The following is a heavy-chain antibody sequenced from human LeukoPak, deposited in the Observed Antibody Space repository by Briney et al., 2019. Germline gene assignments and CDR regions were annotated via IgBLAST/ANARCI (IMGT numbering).Heavy chain of an antibody. CDR3: ARAHHYDFWSGYYTGMGY. CDR1: GFTFSSYS. V-gene: IGHV3-48*01. D-gene: IGHD3-3*01. J-gene: IGHJ4*02. Sequence: GGSLRLSCAASGFTFSSYSMNWVRQAPGKGLEWVSYISSSSSTIYYADFVKGRFTISRDNSKNTLYLQMNSLRAEDTAVYYCARAHHYDFWSGYYTGMGYWGQGTLVTVSS. CDR2: ISSSSSTI.